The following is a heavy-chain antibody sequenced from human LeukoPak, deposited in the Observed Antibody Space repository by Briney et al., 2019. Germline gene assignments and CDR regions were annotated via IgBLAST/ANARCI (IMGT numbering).Heavy chain of an antibody. V-gene: IGHV3-7*01. J-gene: IGHJ5*02. D-gene: IGHD2-2*01. CDR1: GFTFSSYW. Sequence: GGSLRLSCAASGFTFSSYWMSWVRQAPGKGLEWVANIKQDGSEKYYVDSVKGRFTISRDNSKNTLYLQMNSLRAEDTAVYYCAKDRPDCSSTSCQEGNWFDPWGQGTLVTVSS. CDR3: AKDRPDCSSTSCQEGNWFDP. CDR2: IKQDGSEK.